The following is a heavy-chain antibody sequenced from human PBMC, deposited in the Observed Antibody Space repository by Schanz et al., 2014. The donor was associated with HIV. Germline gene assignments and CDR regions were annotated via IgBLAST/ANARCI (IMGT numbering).Heavy chain of an antibody. D-gene: IGHD4-17*01. CDR3: AKGYGDYYWYFEL. V-gene: IGHV3-23*04. J-gene: IGHJ2*01. CDR1: GFTFSSYA. Sequence: VQLVESGGGVVQPGRSLRLSCAASGFTFSSYALHWVRQAPGKGLEWVSGISISGETTYYADSVKGRFTISRDNSKNTLYLQMNTLRAEDTAVYYCAKGYGDYYWYFELWGRGTLVTVSS. CDR2: ISISGETT.